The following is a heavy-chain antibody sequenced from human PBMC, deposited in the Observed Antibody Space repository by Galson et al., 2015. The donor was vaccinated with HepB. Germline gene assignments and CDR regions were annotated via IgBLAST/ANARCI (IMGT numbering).Heavy chain of an antibody. CDR3: ARFAGGGYSTSWYRSGFDY. CDR2: IKEDESEK. CDR1: GFTFSGYW. V-gene: IGHV3-7*05. Sequence: SLRLSCAAAGFTFSGYWMTWVRQAPGKGLEWVANIKEDESEKYYVDSVKGRFTISRDNAMNSLYLQLNSLRAEDTAVYFCARFAGGGYSTSWYRSGFDYRGQGTLVIVSS. D-gene: IGHD6-13*01. J-gene: IGHJ4*02.